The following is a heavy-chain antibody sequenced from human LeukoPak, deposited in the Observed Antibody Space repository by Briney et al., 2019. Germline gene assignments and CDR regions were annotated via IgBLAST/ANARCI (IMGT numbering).Heavy chain of an antibody. J-gene: IGHJ4*02. D-gene: IGHD6-13*01. CDR1: GGSISSYY. V-gene: IGHV4-59*01. CDR2: IYYSGST. Sequence: SETLSLTCTVSGGSISSYYWSWIRQPPGKRLEWIGYIYYSGSTNYNPSLKSRVTISVDTSKNQFSLKLSSVTAADTAVYYCARAGKSLYSSTTWMDYWGQGTLVTVSS. CDR3: ARAGKSLYSSTTWMDY.